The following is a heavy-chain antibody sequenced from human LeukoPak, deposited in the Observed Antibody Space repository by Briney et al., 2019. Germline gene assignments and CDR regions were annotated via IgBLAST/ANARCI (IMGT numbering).Heavy chain of an antibody. J-gene: IGHJ4*02. CDR3: AREHSSGWYGSDY. CDR2: IIPILGIA. CDR1: GYTFTSYY. Sequence: ASVKVSCKASGYTFTSYYMHWVRQAPGQGLEWMGRIIPILGIANYAQKFQGRVTITADKSTSTAYMELSSLRSEDTAVYYCAREHSSGWYGSDYWGQGTLVTVSS. D-gene: IGHD6-19*01. V-gene: IGHV1-69*04.